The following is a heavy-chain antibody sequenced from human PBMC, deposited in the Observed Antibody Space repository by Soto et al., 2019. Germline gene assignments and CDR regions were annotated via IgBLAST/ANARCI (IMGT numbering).Heavy chain of an antibody. D-gene: IGHD2-21*02. CDR3: AREIVTAGGNNYFDP. J-gene: IGHJ5*02. CDR2: VYHTGDT. V-gene: IGHV4-4*02. CDR1: GGTVASSHW. Sequence: PSETLSLTCGVSGGTVASSHWWSWVRQSPGGGLEWIGNVYHTGDTNFNPSLQSRVTISVDKSNNQFSLRLNSLTAADTAVYFCAREIVTAGGNNYFDPWGQGTLVTVSS.